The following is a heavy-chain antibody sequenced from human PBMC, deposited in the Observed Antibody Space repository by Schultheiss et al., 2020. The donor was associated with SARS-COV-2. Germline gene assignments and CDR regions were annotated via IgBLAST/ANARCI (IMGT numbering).Heavy chain of an antibody. CDR1: GGSFSDYY. CDR2: INHSGST. Sequence: SETLSLTCAVYGGSFSDYYWSWIRQPPGKGLEWIGEINHSGSTNYNPSLKSRVTISVDTSKNQFSLKLSSVTAADTAVYYCASRVNYDFWSGYSRYYYYGMDVWGQGTTVTVSS. V-gene: IGHV4-34*01. D-gene: IGHD3-3*01. CDR3: ASRVNYDFWSGYSRYYYYGMDV. J-gene: IGHJ6*02.